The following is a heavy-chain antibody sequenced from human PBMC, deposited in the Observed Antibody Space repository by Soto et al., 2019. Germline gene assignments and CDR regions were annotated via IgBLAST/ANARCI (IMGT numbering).Heavy chain of an antibody. J-gene: IGHJ6*02. CDR3: ARDRYNWIQYYYYGMDV. Sequence: QVQLQESGPGLVKPSETLSLSCTVSGDSVSSDNYYWTWIRQPPGKGLEWIGYVFHSGSTNYNPSLKSRVTILVDTSKNHFSLKLTSVTAADTAVYYCARDRYNWIQYYYYGMDVWGQGTTVAVSS. CDR1: GDSVSSDNYY. V-gene: IGHV4-61*03. CDR2: VFHSGST. D-gene: IGHD1-20*01.